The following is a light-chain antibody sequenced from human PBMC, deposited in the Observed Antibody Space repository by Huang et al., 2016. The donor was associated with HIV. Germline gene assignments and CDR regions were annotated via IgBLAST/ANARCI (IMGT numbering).Light chain of an antibody. CDR3: QQYYSTPLT. CDR1: QSVLYSSSNKNY. V-gene: IGKV4-1*01. J-gene: IGKJ4*01. Sequence: DIVMTQSPDSLAVSLGERATINFKSSQSVLYSSSNKNYLAWYQQRPGQPPRLLIHWASTRESGVPDRFSGSGSGTDFTLTISSLQAGDVAVYYCQQYYSTPLTFGGGTKVEIK. CDR2: WAS.